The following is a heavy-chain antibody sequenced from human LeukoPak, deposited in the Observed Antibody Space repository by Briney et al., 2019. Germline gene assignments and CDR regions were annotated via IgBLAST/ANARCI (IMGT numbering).Heavy chain of an antibody. Sequence: ASVKVSCKASGGTFSSYAISWVRQAPGQGLEWMGRIIPILGIANYAQKFQGRVTITADKSTSTAYMELSSLRSEDTAVYYCARNGIAARLVYYYGMDVWGQGTTVTVSS. D-gene: IGHD6-6*01. V-gene: IGHV1-69*04. CDR1: GGTFSSYA. J-gene: IGHJ6*02. CDR2: IIPILGIA. CDR3: ARNGIAARLVYYYGMDV.